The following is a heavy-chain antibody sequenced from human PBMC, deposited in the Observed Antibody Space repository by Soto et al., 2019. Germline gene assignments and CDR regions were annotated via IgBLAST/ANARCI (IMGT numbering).Heavy chain of an antibody. CDR3: ATRFSGGKYYYDLMAV. Sequence: AEALPISCKGSGYSFTSYWISWVRQMPGKGLEWMGRIDPSDSYTNYSPSFQGHVTISADKSISTAYLQWSSLKASDTAMYYCATRFSGGKYYYDLMAVWGQGTTVIVS. CDR1: GYSFTSYW. CDR2: IDPSDSYT. J-gene: IGHJ6*02. D-gene: IGHD2-15*01. V-gene: IGHV5-10-1*01.